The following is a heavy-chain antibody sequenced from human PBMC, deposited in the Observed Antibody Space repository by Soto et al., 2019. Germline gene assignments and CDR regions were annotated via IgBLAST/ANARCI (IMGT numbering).Heavy chain of an antibody. CDR2: ISGSGGST. CDR1: QLTFTSYA. Sequence: PWGFLTLSCAASQLTFTSYALSCFRQAPGKGLEWVSAISGSGGSTYYADSVKGRFTLSRDNSKNTLYLQMNSLRAEDTAVYYCAKHRLRSDYWGQGTLATVSS. CDR3: AKHRLRSDY. V-gene: IGHV3-23*01. D-gene: IGHD4-17*01. J-gene: IGHJ4*02.